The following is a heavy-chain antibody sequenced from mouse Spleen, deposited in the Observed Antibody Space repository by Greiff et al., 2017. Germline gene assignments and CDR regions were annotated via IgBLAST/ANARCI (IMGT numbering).Heavy chain of an antibody. D-gene: IGHD2-1*01. Sequence: VKLMESGGGLVQPGGSRKLSCAASGFTFSSFGMHWVRQAPEKGLEWVAYISSGSSTIYYADTVKGRFTISRDNPKNTLFLQMTGLRSEGTAMYYCARGGNYAWFAYWGQGTLVTVSA. CDR2: ISSGSSTI. CDR3: ARGGNYAWFAY. V-gene: IGHV5-17*02. J-gene: IGHJ3*01. CDR1: GFTFSSFG.